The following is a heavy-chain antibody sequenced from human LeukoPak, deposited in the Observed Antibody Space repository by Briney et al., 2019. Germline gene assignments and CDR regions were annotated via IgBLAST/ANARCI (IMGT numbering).Heavy chain of an antibody. J-gene: IGHJ3*02. CDR1: GFTFSSYA. Sequence: GGSLRLSCAASGFTFSSYAMHWVRQAPGKGLEWVAVISYDGSNKFYADSVKGRFTISRDNSKNTLYLQMNSLRAEDTAVYYCARNTMAGIRGANAFDIWGQGTMVTASS. V-gene: IGHV3-30*04. CDR3: ARNTMAGIRGANAFDI. CDR2: ISYDGSNK. D-gene: IGHD6-19*01.